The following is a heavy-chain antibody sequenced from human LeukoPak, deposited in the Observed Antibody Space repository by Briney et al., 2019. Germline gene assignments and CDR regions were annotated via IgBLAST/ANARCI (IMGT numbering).Heavy chain of an antibody. CDR3: AKPPVWVYGYFDY. J-gene: IGHJ4*02. V-gene: IGHV3-23*01. D-gene: IGHD2-8*01. CDR1: GFTFSSYA. CDR2: ISGSGGST. Sequence: PGGSLRLSCAASGFTFSSYAMSWVRQASGKGLEWVSAISGSGGSTYYADSVKGRFTISRDNSKKTLYLQMNSLRAEDTAVYYCAKPPVWVYGYFDYWGQGTLVTVSS.